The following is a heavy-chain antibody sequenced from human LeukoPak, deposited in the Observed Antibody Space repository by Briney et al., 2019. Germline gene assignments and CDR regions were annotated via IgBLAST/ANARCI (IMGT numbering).Heavy chain of an antibody. V-gene: IGHV4-59*11. Sequence: PSETLSLTCTVSGGSISSHYWSWIRQPPGKGLEWIWYIYYSGSTNYNPSLRSRVTISVDTSKNQFSLKLSSVTAADTAVYYCARGPDFWSQTSYYYYYYMDVWGKGTTVTVSS. CDR3: ARGPDFWSQTSYYYYYYMDV. CDR1: GGSISSHY. J-gene: IGHJ6*03. D-gene: IGHD3-3*01. CDR2: IYYSGST.